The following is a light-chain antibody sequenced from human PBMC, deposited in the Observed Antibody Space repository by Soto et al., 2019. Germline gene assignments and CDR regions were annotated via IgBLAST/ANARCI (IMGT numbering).Light chain of an antibody. Sequence: DIVMTQSPDSLAVSLGERASIKCKSTQSVLYNLAWYQQKPGQPPKLLIYWASTRESGVPDRFSGSGSGTDFTLTIISLQAEDVAVYYCQQYDSSPRTFGQGTKVEI. J-gene: IGKJ1*01. V-gene: IGKV4-1*01. CDR3: QQYDSSPRT. CDR2: WAS. CDR1: QSVLYN.